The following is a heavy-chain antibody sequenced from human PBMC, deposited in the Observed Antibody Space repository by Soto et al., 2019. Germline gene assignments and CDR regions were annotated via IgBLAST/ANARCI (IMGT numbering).Heavy chain of an antibody. CDR1: GGSISSYY. CDR3: STGIAAAGPESVSNWFDP. J-gene: IGHJ5*02. D-gene: IGHD6-13*01. V-gene: IGHV4-59*01. CDR2: IYYSGST. Sequence: SETLSLTCTVSGGSISSYYWSWIRQPPGKGLEWIGYIYYSGSTNYNPSLKSRVTISVDTSKNQLSLKLSSVTAADTAVYYCSTGIAAAGPESVSNWFDPWGQGTLVTVSS.